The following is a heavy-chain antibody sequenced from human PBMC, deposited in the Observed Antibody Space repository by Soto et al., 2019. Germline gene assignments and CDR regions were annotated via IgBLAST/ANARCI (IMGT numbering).Heavy chain of an antibody. V-gene: IGHV4-59*01. J-gene: IGHJ4*02. CDR1: GGSISSYY. CDR3: ARAGYSWLRFGRDFDY. Sequence: SETLSLTCTVSGGSISSYYWSWIRQPPGKGLEWIGYIYYSGSTNYNPSLKSRVTISVDTSKNQFSLKLSSVTAADTAVYYCARAGYSWLRFGRDFDYWGQGTLVTVSS. D-gene: IGHD5-12*01. CDR2: IYYSGST.